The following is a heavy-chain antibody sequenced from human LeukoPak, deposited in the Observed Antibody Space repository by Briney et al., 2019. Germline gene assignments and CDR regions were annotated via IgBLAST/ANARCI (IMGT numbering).Heavy chain of an antibody. V-gene: IGHV4-34*01. Sequence: SETLSLTCAVSGDSLSRYYWTWIRQPPGKGLEWLGKISPSGSPKYNPSLKSRATISVDTSKNQFSLRLTSVTAADTALYYCASVRHDPLEYYYYIDVWGKGTTVTVSS. CDR3: ASVRHDPLEYYYYIDV. CDR1: GDSLSRYY. J-gene: IGHJ6*03. CDR2: ISPSGSP. D-gene: IGHD2/OR15-2a*01.